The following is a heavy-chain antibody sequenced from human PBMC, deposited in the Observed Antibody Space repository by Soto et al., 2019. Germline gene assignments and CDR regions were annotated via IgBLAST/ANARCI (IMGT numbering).Heavy chain of an antibody. CDR1: GFSLDEYG. Sequence: EVQLVESGGGVVRPGGSLRLACVVSGFSLDEYGMSWVRQAPGKGPEWVSGMHRNGTSTGYADSVKGRFTISRDDAKNSLYLQMNSLRAEDTAFYYCARDHRWGYEYGDYGDSWGHGTLVTVSS. CDR3: ARDHRWGYEYGDYGDS. D-gene: IGHD4-17*01. V-gene: IGHV3-20*04. J-gene: IGHJ5*01. CDR2: MHRNGTST.